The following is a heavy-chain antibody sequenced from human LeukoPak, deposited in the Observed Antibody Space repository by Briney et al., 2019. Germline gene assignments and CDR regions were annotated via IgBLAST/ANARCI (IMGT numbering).Heavy chain of an antibody. V-gene: IGHV3-23*01. CDR3: TTDLKESGSDTTTGFQY. J-gene: IGHJ4*02. CDR2: ISGSGGST. D-gene: IGHD1-26*01. Sequence: PGGSLRLSCAASGFTFSSYAMSWVRQAPGKGLEWVSGISGSGGSTYYADSVKGRFTISRDISKNTLYVQMNSLRAEDAAVYYCTTDLKESGSDTTTGFQYWGQGTLVTVSS. CDR1: GFTFSSYA.